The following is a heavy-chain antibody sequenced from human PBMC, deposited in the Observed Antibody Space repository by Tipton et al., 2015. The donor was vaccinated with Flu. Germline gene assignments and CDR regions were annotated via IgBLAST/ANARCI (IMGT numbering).Heavy chain of an antibody. J-gene: IGHJ5*01. D-gene: IGHD4-11*01. Sequence: TLSLTCSVSGSSIGGAYCWGWIRQPPRKGLQWIGNICPGSIYYNPSLTSRLTLSLDTSRIQFSLRLTSMTAADTAVYYCARRDYSNYVSDPKYWFDSWGHGTLVTVSS. V-gene: IGHV4-38-2*01. CDR3: ARRDYSNYVSDPKYWFDS. CDR2: ICPGSI. CDR1: GSSIGGAYC.